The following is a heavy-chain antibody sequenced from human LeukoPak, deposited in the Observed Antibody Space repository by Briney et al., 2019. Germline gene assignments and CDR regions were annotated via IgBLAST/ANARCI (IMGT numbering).Heavy chain of an antibody. Sequence: GGSLRHSCAASGFTVSNNYMSWVRQAPGKGLEWVSVIYSGGSTHCADSVKGRFIISRDNSKNTVCLQMNSLRAEDTAVYYCARMNDYGDYLRYWGQGTMVTVSS. CDR1: GFTVSNNY. CDR2: IYSGGST. CDR3: ARMNDYGDYLRY. J-gene: IGHJ4*02. V-gene: IGHV3-53*01. D-gene: IGHD4-17*01.